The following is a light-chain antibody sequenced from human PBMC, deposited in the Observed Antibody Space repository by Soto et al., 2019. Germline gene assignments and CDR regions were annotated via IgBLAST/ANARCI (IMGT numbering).Light chain of an antibody. Sequence: QSVLTQPASVSGSPGQSITISCTGTSSDVGGYNYVCWYKQHPGKAPQLMIYEVTNRPSGVSDRVSGSKSGNTASLTISGLQAEDEADYYCSSYTSSSTLYVFGTGTKVTVL. J-gene: IGLJ1*01. V-gene: IGLV2-14*01. CDR1: SSDVGGYNY. CDR3: SSYTSSSTLYV. CDR2: EVT.